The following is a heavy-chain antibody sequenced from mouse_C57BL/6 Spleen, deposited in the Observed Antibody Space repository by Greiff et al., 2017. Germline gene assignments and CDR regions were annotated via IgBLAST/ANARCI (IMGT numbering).Heavy chain of an antibody. CDR3: ARGGDYDPYYYAMDY. CDR1: GFTFSDYG. V-gene: IGHV5-17*01. D-gene: IGHD2-4*01. CDR2: ISSGSSTI. J-gene: IGHJ4*01. Sequence: EVKLVESGGGLVKPGGSLKLSCAASGFTFSDYGMHWVRQAPEKGLEWVAYISSGSSTIYYADTVKGRFTISRDNAKNTLFLQMTSLRSEDTAMYYCARGGDYDPYYYAMDYWGQGTSVTVSS.